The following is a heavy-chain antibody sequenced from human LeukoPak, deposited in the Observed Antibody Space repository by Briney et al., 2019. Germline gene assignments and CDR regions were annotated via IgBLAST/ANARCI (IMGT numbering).Heavy chain of an antibody. D-gene: IGHD5-18*01. V-gene: IGHV4-34*01. CDR2: INHSGST. Sequence: LETLSLTCAVYGGSFSGYYWSWIRQPPGKGLEWIGEINHSGSTNYNPSLKSRVTISVDTSKNQFSLKLSSVTAADTGVYYCARGTAMATIYYYYYYMDVWGKGTTVTVSS. CDR1: GGSFSGYY. CDR3: ARGTAMATIYYYYYYMDV. J-gene: IGHJ6*03.